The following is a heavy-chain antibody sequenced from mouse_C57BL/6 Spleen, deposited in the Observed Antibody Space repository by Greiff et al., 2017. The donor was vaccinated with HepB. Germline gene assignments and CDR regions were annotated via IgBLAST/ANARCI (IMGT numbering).Heavy chain of an antibody. D-gene: IGHD1-1*01. V-gene: IGHV5-4*01. Sequence: EVQLVESGGGLVKPGGSLKLSCAASGFTFSSYAMSWVRQTPEKRLEWVATISDGGSYTYYPDNVKGRFTISRDNAKNNLYLQMSHLKSEDTAMYYCARDRGYYGSRSFDYWGQGTTLTVSS. J-gene: IGHJ2*01. CDR3: ARDRGYYGSRSFDY. CDR2: ISDGGSYT. CDR1: GFTFSSYA.